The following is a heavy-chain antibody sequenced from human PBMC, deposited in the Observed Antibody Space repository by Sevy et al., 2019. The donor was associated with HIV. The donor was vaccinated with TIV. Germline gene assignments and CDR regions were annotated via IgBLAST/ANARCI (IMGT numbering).Heavy chain of an antibody. D-gene: IGHD6-6*01. Sequence: GGSLRLSCAASGFTFSSYAMSWVRQAPGKGLEWVSAISGSGGSTYYADSVKGRFTISRDNSKNTLYLLMNSLRAEDTAVYYCAKVPWSIAARNVGPLYGMDVWGQGTTVTVSS. CDR3: AKVPWSIAARNVGPLYGMDV. V-gene: IGHV3-23*01. CDR1: GFTFSSYA. CDR2: ISGSGGST. J-gene: IGHJ6*02.